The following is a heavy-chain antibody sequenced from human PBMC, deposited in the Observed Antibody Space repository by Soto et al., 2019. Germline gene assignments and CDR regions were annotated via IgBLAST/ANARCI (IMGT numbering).Heavy chain of an antibody. CDR3: AKDRPTTTSYIHNYFDY. CDR1: GFTLRSYA. CDR2: ISGSGAAT. D-gene: IGHD1-1*01. J-gene: IGHJ4*02. Sequence: EVQLLESGGGLVRPGGSLRLSCVVSGFTLRSYAMNWVRQAPGKGLEWVAAISGSGAATYYAKSVKGRFTISRENSKNTLHLEMTVLRAEDTAVYYCAKDRPTTTSYIHNYFDYWGQGALVTVSS. V-gene: IGHV3-23*01.